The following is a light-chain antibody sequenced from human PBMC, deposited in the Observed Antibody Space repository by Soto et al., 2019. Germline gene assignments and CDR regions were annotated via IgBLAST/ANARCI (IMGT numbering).Light chain of an antibody. CDR1: QSVLYSSNNENH. J-gene: IGKJ1*01. CDR3: QQYYITPRT. V-gene: IGKV4-1*01. CDR2: WAS. Sequence: DIVMTQSPDSLAVSLGERATINCKSSQSVLYSSNNENHLAWYQQKPGQPPKLLIYWASTRKSGVPDRFSGSGSGTDFTLTISNLQAEDVAVYYCQQYYITPRTFGQGTKVEIK.